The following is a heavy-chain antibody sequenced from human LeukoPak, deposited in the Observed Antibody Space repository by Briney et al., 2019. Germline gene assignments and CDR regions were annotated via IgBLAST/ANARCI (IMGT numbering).Heavy chain of an antibody. CDR2: IYYSGST. D-gene: IGHD6-6*01. V-gene: IGHV4-59*01. Sequence: SETLSLTCTVSGGSISSYYWSWIRQPPGKGLEWIGYIYYSGSTNYNPSLKSRVTISVDTSKNQFSLKLSSVTAADTAVYYCARGQYSSSSLGAFDIWGQGTMVTVSS. CDR3: ARGQYSSSSLGAFDI. CDR1: GGSISSYY. J-gene: IGHJ3*02.